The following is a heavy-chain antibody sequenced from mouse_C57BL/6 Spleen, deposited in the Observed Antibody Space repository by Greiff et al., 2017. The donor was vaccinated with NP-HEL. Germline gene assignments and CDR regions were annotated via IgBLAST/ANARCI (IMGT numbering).Heavy chain of an antibody. CDR3: ARWGGNYDFDV. CDR1: GYSFTDYY. CDR2: INPYNGGT. V-gene: IGHV1-19*01. Sequence: VQLKESGPVLVKPGASVKMSCKASGYSFTDYYMNWVKQSHGKSLEWIGVINPYNGGTSYNQKFKGKATLTVDKSSSTAYMELNSLTSEDSAVYYCARWGGNYDFDVWGTGTTVTVSS. D-gene: IGHD2-1*01. J-gene: IGHJ1*03.